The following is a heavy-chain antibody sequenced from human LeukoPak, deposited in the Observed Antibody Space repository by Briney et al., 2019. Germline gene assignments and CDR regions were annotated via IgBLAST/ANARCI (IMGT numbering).Heavy chain of an antibody. V-gene: IGHV4-4*07. D-gene: IGHD3-22*01. Sequence: SETLSLTCDVSGGSISGNYWSWIRQPAGKGLEWIGRVHTSGSTNYNPSLKSRVTLSQDTSKNQFSLKLSFVTAADTAVYYCARHYPRGHNNDRSGYIYPFDYWGQGTLVTVSS. CDR1: GGSISGNY. CDR2: VHTSGST. CDR3: ARHYPRGHNNDRSGYIYPFDY. J-gene: IGHJ4*02.